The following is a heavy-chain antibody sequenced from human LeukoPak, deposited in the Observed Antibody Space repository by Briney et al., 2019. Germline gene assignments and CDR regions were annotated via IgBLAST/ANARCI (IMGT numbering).Heavy chain of an antibody. Sequence: NPSETLSLTCTVSGGSISSSSYYWGWIRQPPGKGLEWIGSIYYSGSTYYNPSLQSRVTISVDTSKNQFSLKLNSVTAADTAVYYCASFYCSGGSCYQYFSYYYMDVWGKGTTVTISS. CDR3: ASFYCSGGSCYQYFSYYYMDV. CDR2: IYYSGST. J-gene: IGHJ6*03. CDR1: GGSISSSSYY. D-gene: IGHD2-15*01. V-gene: IGHV4-39*01.